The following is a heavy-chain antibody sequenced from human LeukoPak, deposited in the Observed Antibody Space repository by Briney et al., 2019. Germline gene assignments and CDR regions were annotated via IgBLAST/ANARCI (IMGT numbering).Heavy chain of an antibody. CDR3: ARDWRPRGLWSDY. CDR2: ISSTITYI. CDR1: GCTFSSYS. Sequence: PVGSLRLSCAVSGCTFSSYSMNWVRQAPRKGLGWVSSISSTITYIYYADSVKGRFTISTDNAKNTLYLQKNSLRAEDTAVYYCARDWRPRGLWSDYWGQGTLVTVSS. D-gene: IGHD5-18*01. V-gene: IGHV3-21*03. J-gene: IGHJ4*02.